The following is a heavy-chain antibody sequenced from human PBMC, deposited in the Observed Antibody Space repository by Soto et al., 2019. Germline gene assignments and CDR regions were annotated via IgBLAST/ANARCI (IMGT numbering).Heavy chain of an antibody. CDR1: GYSFSDYW. V-gene: IGHV5-51*01. Sequence: GESLKISCKASGYSFSDYWIGWVRQMPGRGLEWMGIIYPGDSDTRYSASFQGQVTISADKSISTTFLQWSSLKASDTAMYYCARRVQYFGTSTSRFDPSGKATLRTVSS. CDR3: ARRVQYFGTSTSRFDP. J-gene: IGHJ5*02. CDR2: IYPGDSDT. D-gene: IGHD3-9*01.